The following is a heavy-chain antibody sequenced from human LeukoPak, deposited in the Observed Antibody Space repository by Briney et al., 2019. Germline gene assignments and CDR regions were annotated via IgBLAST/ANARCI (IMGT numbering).Heavy chain of an antibody. Sequence: VGSLRLSCAASGFTFSGSAMHWVRQASGKGLEWVGRIRSKANSYATAYAASVKGRFTISRDDSKNTAYLQMNSLKTEDTAVYYCTSSSLDRVLAYSSSSGMDYWGQGTLVTVSS. V-gene: IGHV3-73*01. J-gene: IGHJ4*02. D-gene: IGHD6-6*01. CDR2: IRSKANSYAT. CDR3: TSSSLDRVLAYSSSSGMDY. CDR1: GFTFSGSA.